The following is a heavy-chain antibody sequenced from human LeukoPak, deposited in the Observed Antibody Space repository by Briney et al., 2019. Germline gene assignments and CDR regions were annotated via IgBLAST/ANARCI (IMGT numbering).Heavy chain of an antibody. V-gene: IGHV1-2*02. CDR3: ARVDGRQRAYYYYHYMDV. D-gene: IGHD2-15*01. Sequence: ASVKVSCKASGYTFTGYYMHWVRQAPGQGLEWMGWINPNSGGTNYAQKFQGRVTMTRDTSISTAYMELSRLRSDDTAVYYCARVDGRQRAYYYYHYMDVWGKGTTVTVSS. J-gene: IGHJ6*03. CDR1: GYTFTGYY. CDR2: INPNSGGT.